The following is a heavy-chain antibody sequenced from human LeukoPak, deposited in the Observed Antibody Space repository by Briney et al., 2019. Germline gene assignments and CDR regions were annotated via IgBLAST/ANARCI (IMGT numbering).Heavy chain of an antibody. Sequence: SETLSLTCTVSGYSISSGYYWGWIRHPPGKGLEWIGSIYHSGSTYYNPSLKSRVTISVDTSKNQFSLKLSSVTAADTAVYYCARDRGIAVANDYWGQGTLVTVSS. J-gene: IGHJ4*02. CDR2: IYHSGST. V-gene: IGHV4-38-2*02. CDR3: ARDRGIAVANDY. D-gene: IGHD6-19*01. CDR1: GYSISSGYY.